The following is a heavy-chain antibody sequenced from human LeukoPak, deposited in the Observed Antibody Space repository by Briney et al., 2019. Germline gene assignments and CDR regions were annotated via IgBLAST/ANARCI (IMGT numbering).Heavy chain of an antibody. CDR1: GGSINRYY. D-gene: IGHD3-3*02. CDR2: IYYSGST. V-gene: IGHV4-59*08. J-gene: IGHJ2*01. Sequence: PSETLSLTCTVSGGSINRYYWSWILQPPGKGLEWIGYIYYSGSTSYNPSLKSRVTISVDTSKNQFSLKLTSVTAAATAVYYCARFDLSRPRYFDLWGRGTLVTVSS. CDR3: ARFDLSRPRYFDL.